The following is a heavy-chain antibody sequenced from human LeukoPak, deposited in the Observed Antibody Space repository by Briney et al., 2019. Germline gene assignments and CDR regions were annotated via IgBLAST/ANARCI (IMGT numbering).Heavy chain of an antibody. CDR1: GFTFSKYG. D-gene: IGHD3-10*01. CDR3: AKDLGAYYYGSVLDY. Sequence: PGGSLRLSCAASGFTFSKYGMHWVRQAPGKGLEWVAFIRYDGRNKYYADSVKGRFTISRDTSKNTLYLEMSSLRLDDTAVYYCAKDLGAYYYGSVLDYWGRGTRVTVSS. J-gene: IGHJ4*01. V-gene: IGHV3-30*02. CDR2: IRYDGRNK.